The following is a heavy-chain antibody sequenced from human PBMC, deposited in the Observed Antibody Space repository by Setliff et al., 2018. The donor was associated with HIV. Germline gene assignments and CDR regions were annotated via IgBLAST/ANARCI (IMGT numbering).Heavy chain of an antibody. Sequence: PSETLSLTCSVSGDSLGSYYWSWIRQPPGKGLEWIGYIYHSGSSNSNPSLKSRVTISGDTSKNQLSLKLSSVTAADTAVYYCARDSPGPQYYYYGMDVWGQGTTVTVSS. CDR3: ARDSPGPQYYYYGMDV. J-gene: IGHJ6*02. CDR1: GDSLGSYY. CDR2: IYHSGSS. V-gene: IGHV4-59*01.